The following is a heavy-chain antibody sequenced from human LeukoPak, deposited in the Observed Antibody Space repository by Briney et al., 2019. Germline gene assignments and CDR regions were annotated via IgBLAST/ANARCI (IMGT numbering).Heavy chain of an antibody. J-gene: IGHJ5*02. CDR2: IISSSSYI. V-gene: IGHV3-21*01. CDR3: ARETYYYGSGSS. CDR1: GFTFSSYS. Sequence: KTGGSLRLSCAASGFTFSSYSMNWVRQAPGKGLEWVSSIISSSSYIYYADSVKGRFTISRDNAKNSLYLQMNSLRAEDTAVYYCARETYYYGSGSSWGQGTLVTVSS. D-gene: IGHD3-10*01.